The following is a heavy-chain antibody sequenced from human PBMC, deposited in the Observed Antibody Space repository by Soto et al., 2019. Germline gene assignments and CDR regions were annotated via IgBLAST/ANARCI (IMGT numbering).Heavy chain of an antibody. J-gene: IGHJ6*03. CDR1: GGSISSSSYY. V-gene: IGHV4-39*01. Sequence: QLQLQESGPGLVKPSETLSLTCTVSGGSISSSSYYWGWIRQPPGKGLEWIGSIYYSGSTYYNPSLKSRVTISVDTSKNQFSLKLSSVTAADTAVYYCASFEYSSSPHYYYYMDVWGKGTTVTVSS. D-gene: IGHD6-6*01. CDR3: ASFEYSSSPHYYYYMDV. CDR2: IYYSGST.